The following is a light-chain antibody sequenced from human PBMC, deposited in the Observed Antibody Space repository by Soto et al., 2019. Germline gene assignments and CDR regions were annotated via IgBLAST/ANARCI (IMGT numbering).Light chain of an antibody. CDR3: QHYHSQSIT. CDR2: AAS. V-gene: IGKV1-5*01. Sequence: DILLIQSPATLSASVGDRITITCRASKNIFKFLAWYQQRSGSAPNLLIYAASDLERGVPSRFSGSGSGIVFTLTIDNLQPNDSATYFCQHYHSQSITFGGGTQVDVK. CDR1: KNIFKF. J-gene: IGKJ4*01.